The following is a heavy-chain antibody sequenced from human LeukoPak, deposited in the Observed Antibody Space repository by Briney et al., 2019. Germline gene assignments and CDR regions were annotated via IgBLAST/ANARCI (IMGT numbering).Heavy chain of an antibody. CDR3: ARETSQKGAHYMDV. CDR1: GDSINSSNW. CDR2: IYHSGNT. Sequence: PSETLSLTCAVSGDSINSSNWWNWVRQPPGQGLEWIAEIYHSGNTNYNPSLKSRVTISVDTSKNQFSLKLSSVTAADTAVYYCARETSQKGAHYMDVWGKGTTVTISS. V-gene: IGHV4-4*02. J-gene: IGHJ6*03. D-gene: IGHD3-16*01.